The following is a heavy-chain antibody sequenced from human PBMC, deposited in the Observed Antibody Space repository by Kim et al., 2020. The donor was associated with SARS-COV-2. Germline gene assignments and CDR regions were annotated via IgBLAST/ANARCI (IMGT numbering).Heavy chain of an antibody. Sequence: ASVKVSCKASGYTFTSYDINWVRQATGQGLEWMGWMNPNSGNTGYAQKFQGRVTMTRNTSISTAYMELSSLRSEDTAVYYCARGDYITYYDFWSGYYLYNWFDPWGQGTLVTVSS. CDR1: GYTFTSYD. CDR2: MNPNSGNT. V-gene: IGHV1-8*01. D-gene: IGHD3-3*01. J-gene: IGHJ5*02. CDR3: ARGDYITYYDFWSGYYLYNWFDP.